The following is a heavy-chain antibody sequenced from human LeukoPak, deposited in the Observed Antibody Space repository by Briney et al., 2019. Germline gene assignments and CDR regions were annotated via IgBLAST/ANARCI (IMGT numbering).Heavy chain of an antibody. CDR1: GFTFSSYA. CDR3: ARTLGYCSSTSCGPYGMDV. V-gene: IGHV3-30*04. Sequence: GRSLRLFCAASGFTFSSYAMHWVRQAPGKGLEWVAVISYDGSNKYYADSVKGRFTISRDNSKNTLYLQMNSLRAEDTAVYYCARTLGYCSSTSCGPYGMDVWGKGTTVTVSS. D-gene: IGHD2-2*01. J-gene: IGHJ6*04. CDR2: ISYDGSNK.